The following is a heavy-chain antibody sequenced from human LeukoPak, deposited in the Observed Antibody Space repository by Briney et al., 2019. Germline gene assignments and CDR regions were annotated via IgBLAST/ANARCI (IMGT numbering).Heavy chain of an antibody. CDR3: ASDSDYYESSGYYDY. Sequence: SETLSLTCTVSGGSISSYYWSWIRQPPGKGLEWIGYIYYSGSTNYNPSLKSRVTISVDTSKNQFSLKLSSVTAADTAVYYCASDSDYYESSGYYDYWGQGTLATVSS. V-gene: IGHV4-59*01. J-gene: IGHJ4*02. CDR2: IYYSGST. D-gene: IGHD3-22*01. CDR1: GGSISSYY.